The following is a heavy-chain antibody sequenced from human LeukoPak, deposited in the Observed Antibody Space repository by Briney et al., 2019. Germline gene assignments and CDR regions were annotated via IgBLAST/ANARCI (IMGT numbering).Heavy chain of an antibody. CDR3: ARDIGYYYEP. V-gene: IGHV4-59*01. CDR1: GGSISSYY. Sequence: SETLSLTCTVSGGSISSYYWSWIRHPPGKGLEWIGYIYYSGSTNYNPSLKSRVTISVDTSKNQFSLKLSSVTAADTAVYYCARDIGYYYEPWGQGTLVTVSS. D-gene: IGHD3-22*01. J-gene: IGHJ5*02. CDR2: IYYSGST.